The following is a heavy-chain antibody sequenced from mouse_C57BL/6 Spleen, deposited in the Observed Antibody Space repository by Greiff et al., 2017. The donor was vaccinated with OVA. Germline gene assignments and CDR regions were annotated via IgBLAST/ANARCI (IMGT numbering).Heavy chain of an antibody. CDR2: IDPSDSYT. V-gene: IGHV1-50*01. CDR3: ARSLGQNFDY. J-gene: IGHJ2*01. Sequence: QVQLQQPGAELVKPGASVKLSCTASGYTFTSYWMQWVQQRPGQGLEWIGKIDPSDSYTNYNQKFKGKATLTVDTSSSTAYMQLSSLTSEDSAVYYCARSLGQNFDYWGQGTTLTVSS. CDR1: GYTFTSYW. D-gene: IGHD3-3*01.